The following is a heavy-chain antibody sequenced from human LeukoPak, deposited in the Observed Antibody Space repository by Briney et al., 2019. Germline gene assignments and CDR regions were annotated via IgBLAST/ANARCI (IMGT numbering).Heavy chain of an antibody. D-gene: IGHD6-13*01. V-gene: IGHV3-33*01. CDR3: ARVGDRQQLVYYFDY. CDR1: GFTFSSYG. Sequence: PGGSLRLSCAASGFTFSSYGMHWVRQAPGKGLEWVAVIWYDGSNKYYADSVKGRFTISRDNSKNTLYLQMNSLRAEDTAVYYCARVGDRQQLVYYFDYWGQGTLVTVSS. J-gene: IGHJ4*02. CDR2: IWYDGSNK.